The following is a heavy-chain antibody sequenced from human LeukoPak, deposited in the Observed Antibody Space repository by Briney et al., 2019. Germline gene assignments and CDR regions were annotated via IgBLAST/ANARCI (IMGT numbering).Heavy chain of an antibody. J-gene: IGHJ6*02. CDR3: AKYDKSGYYGVDV. D-gene: IGHD3-22*01. CDR1: GSSIASGDYY. V-gene: IGHV4-30-4*01. CDR2: IYYSGST. Sequence: SETLSLTCTVSGSSIASGDYYWSWIRQPPGKGLEWIGSIYYSGSTYYNPPLKSRVTMSVDTSKNQFSLKLSSVTAADTAVYYCAKYDKSGYYGVDVWGQGTTVTVSS.